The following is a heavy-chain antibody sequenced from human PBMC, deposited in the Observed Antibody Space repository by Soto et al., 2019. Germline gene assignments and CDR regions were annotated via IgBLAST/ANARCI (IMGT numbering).Heavy chain of an antibody. J-gene: IGHJ4*02. V-gene: IGHV3-30*18. CDR2: ISYDGSNK. D-gene: IGHD1-20*01. CDR3: AKDSPNWNHLAY. CDR1: GFTFSSYG. Sequence: GGSLRLSCAASGFTFSSYGMHWVRQAPGKGLEWVAVISYDGSNKYYADSVKGRFTISRDNSKNTLYLQMNSLRAEDTAVYYCAKDSPNWNHLAYWGQGTLVTVSS.